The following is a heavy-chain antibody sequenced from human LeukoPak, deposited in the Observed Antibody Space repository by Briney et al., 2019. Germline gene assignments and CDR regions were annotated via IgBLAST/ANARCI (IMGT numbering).Heavy chain of an antibody. J-gene: IGHJ4*02. D-gene: IGHD2-2*01. CDR2: IHPNTGGT. CDR1: GYTFTGYY. V-gene: IGHV1-2*02. CDR3: AAEYCSGTSCQGYFDY. Sequence: ASVKVSCKASGYTFTGYYLHWVRQAPGQGLEWVGWIHPNTGGTNYAQKLQGRVTMTTDTSTSTAYMELRSLRSDDTAVYYCAAEYCSGTSCQGYFDYWGQGTLVTVSS.